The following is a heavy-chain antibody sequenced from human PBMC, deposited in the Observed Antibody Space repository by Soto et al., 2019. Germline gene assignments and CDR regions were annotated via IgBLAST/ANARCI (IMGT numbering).Heavy chain of an antibody. J-gene: IGHJ4*02. CDR3: ASSLLKDYLSAPYFDD. CDR2: IYPGDSDT. CDR1: GYSFTSYW. Sequence: LGESLKISCKGSGYSFTSYWIGWVRQMPGKGLEWMGIIYPGDSDTRYSPSFQGQVTISADKSISTAYLQWSSLKASDTAMYYCASSLLKDYLSAPYFDDRGQGSSVTVSS. V-gene: IGHV5-51*01. D-gene: IGHD1-26*01.